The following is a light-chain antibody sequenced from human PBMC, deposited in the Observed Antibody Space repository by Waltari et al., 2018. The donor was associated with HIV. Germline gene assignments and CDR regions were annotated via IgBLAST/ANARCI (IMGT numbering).Light chain of an antibody. J-gene: IGLJ3*02. CDR2: VKSDGSH. V-gene: IGLV4-69*01. CDR3: QTWGTGIRV. Sequence: QLAVTQSPSASASLAASVTLTCTLNSAHSTYAIAWHPQQPGKGPRFLLKVKSDGSHTKGDGIPDRFSGSSFGAERYLTITSLRSDDEADYYCQTWGTGIRVFGGGTKLTVL. CDR1: SAHSTYA.